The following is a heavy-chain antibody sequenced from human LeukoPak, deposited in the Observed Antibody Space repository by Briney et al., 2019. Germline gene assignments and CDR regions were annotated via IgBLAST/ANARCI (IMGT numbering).Heavy chain of an antibody. CDR3: AKDTSVAGLPGGDFDY. D-gene: IGHD6-19*01. V-gene: IGHV3-23*01. Sequence: PGGSLRLSCAASGFTFSSYAMSWVRQAPGKGLEWVSAISGSGGSTYYADSVKGRFTISRDNSKNTLYLQMNSLRAEDTAVYYCAKDTSVAGLPGGDFDYWGQGTLVTVSS. J-gene: IGHJ4*02. CDR2: ISGSGGST. CDR1: GFTFSSYA.